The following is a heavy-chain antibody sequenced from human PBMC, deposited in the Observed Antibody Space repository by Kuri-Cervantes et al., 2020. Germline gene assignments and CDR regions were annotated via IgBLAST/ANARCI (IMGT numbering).Heavy chain of an antibody. V-gene: IGHV1-8*02. D-gene: IGHD5/OR15-5a*01. J-gene: IGHJ6*03. CDR3: ARSVWGYYYYYMDV. CDR1: GYTFTSYG. CDR2: MNPNSGNT. Sequence: ASVKVSCKASGYTFTSYGISWVRQAPGQGLEWMGWMNPNSGNTGYAQKFQGRVTMTRNTSISTAYMELSSLRSEDTAVYYCARSVWGYYYYYMDVWGKGTTVTVSS.